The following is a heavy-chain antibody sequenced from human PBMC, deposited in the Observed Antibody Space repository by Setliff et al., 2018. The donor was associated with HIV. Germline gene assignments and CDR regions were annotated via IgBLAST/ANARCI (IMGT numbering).Heavy chain of an antibody. V-gene: IGHV1-46*02. CDR2: VSPFDDGT. J-gene: IGHJ5*02. CDR3: ARVRYCSGGSCYGGEYWFDP. D-gene: IGHD2-15*01. Sequence: ASVKVSCKTFGYYFNIDYMHWVRQAPGQGLEWMAMVSPFDDGTNYAQKFQGRVTMTRDTSTSTVYMELSSLRSEDTAMYYCARVRYCSGGSCYGGEYWFDPWGQGTLVTVSS. CDR1: GYYFNIDY.